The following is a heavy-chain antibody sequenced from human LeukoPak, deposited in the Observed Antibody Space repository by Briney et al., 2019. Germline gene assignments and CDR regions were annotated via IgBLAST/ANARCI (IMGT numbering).Heavy chain of an antibody. D-gene: IGHD3-3*01. J-gene: IGHJ4*02. Sequence: PSETLSLTCAVSGGSFSDYQWNWIRQSPGKGLEWIGDTDRHGSTTYNPPLKSRVAISVDTSKTQFSLRLRSVTAADTAVYYCARGVRSSLGTIFQSLFDYWGQGTLVTVSS. CDR2: TDRHGST. CDR3: ARGVRSSLGTIFQSLFDY. V-gene: IGHV4-34*01. CDR1: GGSFSDYQ.